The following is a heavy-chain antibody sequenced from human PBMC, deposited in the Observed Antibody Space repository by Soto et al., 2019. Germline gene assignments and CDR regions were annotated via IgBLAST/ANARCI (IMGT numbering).Heavy chain of an antibody. D-gene: IGHD2-2*01. CDR2: INPSGGST. Sequence: GASVKVSCKASGYTFTSYYMHWVRQAPGQGLEWMGIINPSGGSTSYAQKFQGRVTMTRDTSTSTVYMELSSLRSEDTAVYYCARMRRAVVAAKPGYGMDVWGQGTTVNVSS. CDR3: ARMRRAVVAAKPGYGMDV. J-gene: IGHJ6*02. V-gene: IGHV1-46*01. CDR1: GYTFTSYY.